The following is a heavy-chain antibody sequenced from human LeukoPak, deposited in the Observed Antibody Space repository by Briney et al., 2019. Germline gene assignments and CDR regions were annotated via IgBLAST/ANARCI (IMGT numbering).Heavy chain of an antibody. CDR3: ARVRVANVLLWFGELSNDAFDI. D-gene: IGHD3-10*01. J-gene: IGHJ3*02. CDR2: IYHSGST. Sequence: PSETLSLTCAVSGGSISSSNWWSWVRQPPGKGLEWIGEIYHSGSTNYNPSLKSRVTISVDKSKNQFSLKLSSVTAADTAVYYCARVRVANVLLWFGELSNDAFDIWGQGTMVTVSS. V-gene: IGHV4-4*02. CDR1: GGSISSSNW.